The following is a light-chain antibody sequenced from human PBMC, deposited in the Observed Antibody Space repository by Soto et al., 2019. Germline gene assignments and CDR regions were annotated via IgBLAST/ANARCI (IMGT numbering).Light chain of an antibody. CDR3: QQYNSYSRT. CDR1: QGICND. V-gene: IGKV1-9*01. J-gene: IGKJ1*01. CDR2: TAS. Sequence: DIQLTQSPSFLSASVGDRVTITCRASQGICNDLAWYQQKPGKAPNLLIHTASTLQSGVPSRFSGSGSGTEFTLTISSLQPDDFATYYCQQYNSYSRTFGQGTKVDI.